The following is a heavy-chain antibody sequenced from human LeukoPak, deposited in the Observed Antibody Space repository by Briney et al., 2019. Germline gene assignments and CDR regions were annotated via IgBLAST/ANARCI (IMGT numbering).Heavy chain of an antibody. CDR2: IGDDGSNK. CDR3: AREQYGSDDALDI. D-gene: IGHD4-17*01. CDR1: ELTFSSYG. Sequence: PGRSLRLSCAASELTFSSYGMHWVRQAPGKGLEGLAVIGDDGSNKYYADSVKGRFTISRDNSKNTLYLQMNSLRAEDTAVYYCAREQYGSDDALDIWGQGAMVTVSS. V-gene: IGHV3-33*01. J-gene: IGHJ3*02.